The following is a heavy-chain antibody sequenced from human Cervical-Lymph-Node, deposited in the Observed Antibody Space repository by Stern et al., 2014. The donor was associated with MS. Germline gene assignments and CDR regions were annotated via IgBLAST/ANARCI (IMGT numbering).Heavy chain of an antibody. CDR2: IGTTGDT. Sequence: VQLMQSGGGLVQPGGSLRLSCAASGFTFSSYDMHWVRQATGQGLEWVSAIGTTGDTNYPDSVKGRCTISRDNAKNSLYLQMNSLRAGDTAVYYCARDVGDGYFDYWGQGTLVTVSS. J-gene: IGHJ4*02. CDR1: GFTFSSYD. V-gene: IGHV3-13*01. CDR3: ARDVGDGYFDY. D-gene: IGHD5-24*01.